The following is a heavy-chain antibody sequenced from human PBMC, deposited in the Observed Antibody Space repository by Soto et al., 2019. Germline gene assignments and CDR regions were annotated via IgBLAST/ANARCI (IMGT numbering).Heavy chain of an antibody. J-gene: IGHJ6*02. CDR3: AKDSGLPYSYYYGMDV. Sequence: GGSLRLSCVASRFTFDDYAMHSVRQSPGKGLEWVSGINWNGVSIGYADSVKGRFTISRDNAKNSLYLQMTSLRVEDTSLYYCAKDSGLPYSYYYGMDVWGQGTTVTVSS. CDR1: RFTFDDYA. D-gene: IGHD3-9*01. CDR2: INWNGVSI. V-gene: IGHV3-9*01.